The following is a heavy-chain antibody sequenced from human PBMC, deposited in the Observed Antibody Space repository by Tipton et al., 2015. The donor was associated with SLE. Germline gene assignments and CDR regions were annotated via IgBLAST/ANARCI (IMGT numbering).Heavy chain of an antibody. D-gene: IGHD3-10*01. V-gene: IGHV4-34*01. CDR2: INHSGST. J-gene: IGHJ6*02. CDR1: GGSFSDYY. CDR3: ARSYPWGGITMVQGATKDYYYGMDV. Sequence: LRLSCAVYGGSFSDYYWSWIRQPPGKGLEWIGEINHSGSTNYNPSLKSRVTISVDTSKNQFSLKLSSVTAADTAVYYCARSYPWGGITMVQGATKDYYYGMDVWGQGTTVTVSS.